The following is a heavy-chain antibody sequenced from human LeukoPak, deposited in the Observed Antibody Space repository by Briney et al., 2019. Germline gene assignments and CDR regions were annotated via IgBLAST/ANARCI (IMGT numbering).Heavy chain of an antibody. J-gene: IGHJ4*02. Sequence: PGGSLRLSCAASGFTFSSYSMNWIRQPPGKGLEWIGEINHSGSTNYDPSLKSRVTISVDTSKNQFSLKLSSVTAADTAVYYCASHIGYFDYWGQGTLVTVSS. CDR2: INHSGST. CDR3: ASHIGYFDY. V-gene: IGHV4-34*01. D-gene: IGHD5-12*01. CDR1: GFTFSSYS.